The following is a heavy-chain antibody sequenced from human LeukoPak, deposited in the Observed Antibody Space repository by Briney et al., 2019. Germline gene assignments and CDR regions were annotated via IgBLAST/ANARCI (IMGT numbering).Heavy chain of an antibody. CDR2: IYYSGST. V-gene: IGHV4-59*01. J-gene: IGHJ4*02. CDR3: ARAGEMATNPLFDY. Sequence: SETLSLTCSVSGGSISSYYWSWIRQPPGKGLEWIGYIYYSGSTNYNPSLKSRVTISVDTSKNQFSLKLSSVTAADTAVYYCARAGEMATNPLFDYWGQGTLVTVSS. D-gene: IGHD5-24*01. CDR1: GGSISSYY.